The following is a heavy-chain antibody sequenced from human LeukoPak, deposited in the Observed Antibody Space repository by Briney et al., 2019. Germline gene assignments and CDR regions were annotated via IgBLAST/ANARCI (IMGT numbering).Heavy chain of an antibody. CDR1: GYTFTGYY. CDR3: ARDVVVWSGGRPTPENDY. D-gene: IGHD2-15*01. Sequence: ASVKVSCKASGYTFTGYYMHWVRQAPGQGLEWMGWINPNSGGTNYAQKFQGRVTMTRDTSISTAYMELSRLRSDDTAVYYCARDVVVWSGGRPTPENDYWGQGTLVTVSS. CDR2: INPNSGGT. V-gene: IGHV1-2*02. J-gene: IGHJ4*02.